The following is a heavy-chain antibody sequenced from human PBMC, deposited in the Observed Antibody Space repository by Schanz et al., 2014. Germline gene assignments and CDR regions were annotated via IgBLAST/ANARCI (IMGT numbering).Heavy chain of an antibody. CDR2: INWSDGGST. J-gene: IGHJ4*02. CDR3: VRDSFFAFDY. D-gene: IGHD3-3*01. V-gene: IGHV3-20*04. CDR1: GFTFSSYA. Sequence: EVQLLESGGGLVQPGGSLRLSCAASGFTFSSYAMSWVRQVPGKGLEWVSRINWSDGGSTGYADSVRGRFTISRDNAKNSLYLEMNSLRVEDTAVYYCVRDSFFAFDYWGQGTLVTVSS.